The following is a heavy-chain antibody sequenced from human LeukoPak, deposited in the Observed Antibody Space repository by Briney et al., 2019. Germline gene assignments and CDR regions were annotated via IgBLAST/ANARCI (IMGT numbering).Heavy chain of an antibody. V-gene: IGHV4-34*01. CDR1: GGSFSGYY. CDR3: ARAISGSYRRGGFFQY. J-gene: IGHJ1*01. D-gene: IGHD1-26*01. CDR2: INHSGST. Sequence: SETLSLTCAVYGGSFSGYYWSWIRQPPGKGLEWIGEINHSGSTNYNPSLKSRVSISLDTSKNQISLKLSSVTAADTAAYYCARAISGSYRRGGFFQYWGQGTLVTVSS.